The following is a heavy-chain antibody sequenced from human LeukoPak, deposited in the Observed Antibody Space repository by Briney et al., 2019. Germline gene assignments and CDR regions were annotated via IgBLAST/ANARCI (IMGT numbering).Heavy chain of an antibody. CDR2: TYYRSKWYN. CDR1: GDSVSSNSAA. Sequence: SQTLSLTCAISGDSVSSNSAAWNWIRQSPSRGLEWLGRTYYRSKWYNDYAVSVKSRITINPDTSKNQFSLQLNSVTPEDTAVYYCARGGSGWPKRTYYFDYWGQGTLVTVSS. D-gene: IGHD6-19*01. CDR3: ARGGSGWPKRTYYFDY. V-gene: IGHV6-1*01. J-gene: IGHJ4*02.